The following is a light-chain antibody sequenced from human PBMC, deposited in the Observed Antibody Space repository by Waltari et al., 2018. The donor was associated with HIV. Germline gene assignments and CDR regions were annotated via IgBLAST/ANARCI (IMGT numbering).Light chain of an antibody. CDR3: STWDYSLSAHV. CDR1: STNIGSYA. Sequence: QSAPTQAPSVYGSAGQSVPLSGTGISTNIGSYAVGWYQQISHGAPKTVMFGNSLPSGIPDRFSGSKSGTTASLTISGLQPEDEADYYCSTWDYSLSAHVFGTGTKVTVL. V-gene: IGLV1-44*01. CDR2: GNS. J-gene: IGLJ1*01.